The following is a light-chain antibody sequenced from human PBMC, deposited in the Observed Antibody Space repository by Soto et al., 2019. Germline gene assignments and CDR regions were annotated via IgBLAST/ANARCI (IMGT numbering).Light chain of an antibody. CDR3: SSYASSSTYF. CDR1: SSDIGNYNY. V-gene: IGLV2-14*01. J-gene: IGLJ1*01. CDR2: EVS. Sequence: QSALTQPASVSGSPGQSITISCTGTSSDIGNYNYVSWYQQHPGKAPKLMIYEVSNRPSGVSHRFSGSKSVNTASLTIYGLQAEDEADYYFSSYASSSTYFFGTGTKVTVL.